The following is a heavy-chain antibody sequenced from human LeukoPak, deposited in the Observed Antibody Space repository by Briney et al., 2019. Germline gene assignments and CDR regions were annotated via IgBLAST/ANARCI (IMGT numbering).Heavy chain of an antibody. J-gene: IGHJ3*02. Sequence: ASVNVSCKASGYTFTSYGISWVRQAPGQGLEWMGWISAYNGNTNYAQKLQGRVTMTTDTSTSTAYMELRSLRSDDTAVYYCARDGYSSGWYVAFDIWGQGTMVTVSS. CDR3: ARDGYSSGWYVAFDI. CDR2: ISAYNGNT. D-gene: IGHD6-19*01. CDR1: GYTFTSYG. V-gene: IGHV1-18*04.